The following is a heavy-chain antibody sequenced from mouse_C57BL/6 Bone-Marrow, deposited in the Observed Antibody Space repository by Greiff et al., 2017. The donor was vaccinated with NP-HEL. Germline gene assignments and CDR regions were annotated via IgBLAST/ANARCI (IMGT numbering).Heavy chain of an antibody. J-gene: IGHJ3*01. D-gene: IGHD4-1*01. CDR2: IDPETGGT. CDR1: GYTFTDYE. CDR3: TQLTGTY. Sequence: VQLQQSGAELVRPGASVTLSCKASGYTFTDYEMHWVKHTPVHGLEWIGAIDPETGGTAYNQKFKGKAILTADKSSSTAYIELRSLTSEDSAVYYCTQLTGTYWGQGTLVTVSA. V-gene: IGHV1-15*01.